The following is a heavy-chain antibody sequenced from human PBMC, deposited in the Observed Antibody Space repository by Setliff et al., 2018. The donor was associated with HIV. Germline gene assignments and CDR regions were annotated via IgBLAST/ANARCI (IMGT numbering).Heavy chain of an antibody. CDR3: SRVQWVVAAIEDFYYMDV. V-gene: IGHV3-49*04. CDR2: IRRKAYGGTT. D-gene: IGHD2-15*01. CDR1: GFTFGDYA. J-gene: IGHJ6*03. Sequence: GESLRLSCTTSGFTFGDYAMSWVRQAPGKGLEWVGFIRRKAYGGTTEYAASVKGSFTISRDDSKSIAYLQMNSLKAEDTAVYYCSRVQWVVAAIEDFYYMDVWGKGTTVTVSS.